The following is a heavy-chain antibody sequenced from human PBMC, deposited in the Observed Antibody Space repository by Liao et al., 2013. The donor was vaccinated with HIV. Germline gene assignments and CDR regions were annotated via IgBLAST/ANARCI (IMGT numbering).Heavy chain of an antibody. CDR3: ARGGICGGGTCTLYYFDY. CDR2: INYGGTT. D-gene: IGHD2-21*01. V-gene: IGHV4-34*01. J-gene: IGHJ4*02. CDR1: GGPLSGYW. Sequence: QVQLQQWGAGLLKPSETLSLTCGVYGGPLSGYWWTYFRQPPGRGLEWIGEINYGGTTNYNPSLKSRATISVDTSKNQFSLQLNSVTAADTAVYYCARGGICGGGTCTLYYFDYWGQGGLVTVSS.